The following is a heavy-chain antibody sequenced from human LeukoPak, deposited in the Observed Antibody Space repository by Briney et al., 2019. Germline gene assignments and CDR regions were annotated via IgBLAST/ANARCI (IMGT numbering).Heavy chain of an antibody. V-gene: IGHV4-34*01. CDR3: ATGGRPLTYWYFDL. CDR1: GGSFSSYY. J-gene: IGHJ2*01. CDR2: INHSGST. Sequence: PSETLSLTCAVYGGSFSSYYWSWIRQPPGKGLEWIGEINHSGSTNYNPSLKSRVTISVDTSKNQFSLRLSSVTAADTAVYYCATGGRPLTYWYFDLWGRGTLVPVSS.